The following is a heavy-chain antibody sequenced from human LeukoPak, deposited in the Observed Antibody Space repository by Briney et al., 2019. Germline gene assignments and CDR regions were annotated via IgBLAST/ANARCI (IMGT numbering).Heavy chain of an antibody. CDR2: ISSSSSYI. V-gene: IGHV3-21*01. Sequence: GGSLRLSCAASGFTFSSYSMNWVRQAPGKGLEWVSSISSSSSYIYYADSVKGRFTISRDNAKNSLYLQMNSLRAEDTAVYYCARETPDRDAFDIWGQGTMVTVSS. CDR3: ARETPDRDAFDI. CDR1: GFTFSSYS. J-gene: IGHJ3*02.